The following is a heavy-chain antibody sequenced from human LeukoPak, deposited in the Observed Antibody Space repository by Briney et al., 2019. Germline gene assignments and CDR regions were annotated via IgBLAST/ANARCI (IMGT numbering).Heavy chain of an antibody. J-gene: IGHJ4*02. D-gene: IGHD3-22*01. Sequence: GGSLRLSCAASGFTFSNYGMHWVRQAPGKGLEWVAVISYDGSNKYYADSVKGRFTISRDNSKNTLYLQMNSLRAEDTAVYYCAKDRNDTQKGLYYFDYWGQGTLVTVSS. CDR2: ISYDGSNK. CDR1: GFTFSNYG. V-gene: IGHV3-30*18. CDR3: AKDRNDTQKGLYYFDY.